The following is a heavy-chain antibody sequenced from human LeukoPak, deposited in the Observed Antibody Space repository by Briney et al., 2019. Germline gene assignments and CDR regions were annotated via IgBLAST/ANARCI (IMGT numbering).Heavy chain of an antibody. CDR3: ARRSSWLKAFDI. D-gene: IGHD6-13*01. V-gene: IGHV4-59*08. Sequence: SDTLSLTCTVWGGSISIYYWSWIRQPPGKGLECIGYIYYSGSTNYHPSLKSPITISVDTSKNQFSLKLSSVTAADTAVYYCARRSSWLKAFDIWGQGTMVTVSS. CDR2: IYYSGST. CDR1: GGSISIYY. J-gene: IGHJ3*02.